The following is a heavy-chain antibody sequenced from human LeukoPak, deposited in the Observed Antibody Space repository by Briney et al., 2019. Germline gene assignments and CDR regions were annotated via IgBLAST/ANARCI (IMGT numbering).Heavy chain of an antibody. V-gene: IGHV4-34*01. D-gene: IGHD3-10*01. CDR2: INHSGST. Sequence: SETLSLTCAVYGGSFSGYYWSWIRQPPGKGLEWIGEINHSGSTNYNPSLKSRVTISVDTSKNLFSLKLSSVTAADTAVYYCARQRRVRGAKEVYYYYYYYMDVWGKGTTVTISS. CDR3: ARQRRVRGAKEVYYYYYYYMDV. CDR1: GGSFSGYY. J-gene: IGHJ6*03.